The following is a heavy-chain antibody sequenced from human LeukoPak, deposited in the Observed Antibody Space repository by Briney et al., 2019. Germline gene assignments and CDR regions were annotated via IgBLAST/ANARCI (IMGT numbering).Heavy chain of an antibody. CDR2: INPSGCST. J-gene: IGHJ3*02. D-gene: IGHD5-18*01. V-gene: IGHV1-46*01. CDR1: GYTFTSYY. Sequence: ASVKVSCKASGYTFTSYYMHWVRQAPGQGREWMGIINPSGCSTSYAQKCQGRVTRTRDTSTSTVYTELNRLRSDDTAVYYCARVDTANRVDAFHIWGQGTMVTVSS. CDR3: ARVDTANRVDAFHI.